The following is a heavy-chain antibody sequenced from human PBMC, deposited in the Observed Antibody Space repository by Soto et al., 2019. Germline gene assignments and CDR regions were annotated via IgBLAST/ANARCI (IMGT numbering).Heavy chain of an antibody. CDR3: ARDFYPLAYYFDY. J-gene: IGHJ4*01. CDR2: ISGNDGKT. CDR1: GYRFTNHG. Sequence: GAPVKVSCKASGYRFTNHGISWVRQAPGQGLEWMGWISGNDGKTKYARKFQGRVTMTTDTSTSTAYMEMNSLRHDDTAVYYCARDFYPLAYYFDYWG. V-gene: IGHV1-18*01.